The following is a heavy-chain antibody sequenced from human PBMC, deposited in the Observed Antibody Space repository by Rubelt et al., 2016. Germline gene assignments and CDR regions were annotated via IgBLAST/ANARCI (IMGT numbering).Heavy chain of an antibody. CDR1: GYTFTMFA. CDR3: ARDSGSGWVQFS. CDR2: INTETGIP. D-gene: IGHD6-19*01. V-gene: IGHV7-4-1*02. Sequence: QVQLVQSGSELKKPGASVKVSCKASGYTFTMFAVHWVRQAPGQGLEWMGWINTETGIPVYAQAFTGRFVFSLGTSVSTADLQISSLDAEDTALYYCARDSGSGWVQFSWGQGTLVTVSS. J-gene: IGHJ5*02.